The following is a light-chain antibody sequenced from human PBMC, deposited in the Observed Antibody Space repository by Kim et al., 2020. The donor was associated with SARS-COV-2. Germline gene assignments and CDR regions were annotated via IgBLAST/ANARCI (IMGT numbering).Light chain of an antibody. CDR2: DVS. Sequence: SLSPGDSATLSCRASQNVNNYLAWYQQKPGQPPRLLLYDVSNRATGIPARFSGTGSGTDFTLTISSLEPEDFAIYYCQHRKNWPVTFGGGTKLEI. V-gene: IGKV3-11*01. J-gene: IGKJ4*01. CDR3: QHRKNWPVT. CDR1: QNVNNY.